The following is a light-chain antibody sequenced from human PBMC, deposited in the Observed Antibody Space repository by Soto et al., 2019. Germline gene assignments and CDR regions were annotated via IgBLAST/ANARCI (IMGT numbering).Light chain of an antibody. V-gene: IGKV3-20*01. CDR2: RAS. J-gene: IGKJ1*01. CDR3: HHYGYSSST. CDR1: QSVSARY. Sequence: ILFTPTPAPLSLSSGERATLYCRPSQSVSARYIAWYQQKPGQALKLLMFRASSRATGIPDRFSGSGSGTDFTLTITRLETEDSAVYYCHHYGYSSSTFGQGTKVDIK.